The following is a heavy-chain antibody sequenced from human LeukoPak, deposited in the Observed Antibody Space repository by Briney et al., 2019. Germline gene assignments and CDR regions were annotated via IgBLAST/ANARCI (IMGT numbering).Heavy chain of an antibody. V-gene: IGHV3-7*03. D-gene: IGHD1/OR15-1a*01. CDR1: GFILSNHW. CDR3: ARNNDMDV. J-gene: IGHJ6*02. Sequence: GGSLRLSCAASGFILSNHWMTWVRQAPGKGPEWVANVNKDGSEKYYLDSVKGRFTISRDTAKNSLYLQMNNLRAEDTALYYCARNNDMDVWGQGTTVIVSS. CDR2: VNKDGSEK.